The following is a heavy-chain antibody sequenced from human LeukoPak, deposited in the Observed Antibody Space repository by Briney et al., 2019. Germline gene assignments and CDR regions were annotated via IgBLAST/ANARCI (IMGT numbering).Heavy chain of an antibody. Sequence: GGSLRLSCAASGFTFSSYSMNWVRQAPGKGLEWDSSISSSSSYIYYADSVKGRFTISRDNAKNSLYLQMNSLRAEDTAVYYCARVGSYYDFWSGYSGYWGQGTLVTVSS. CDR1: GFTFSSYS. CDR2: ISSSSSYI. CDR3: ARVGSYYDFWSGYSGY. D-gene: IGHD3-3*01. J-gene: IGHJ4*02. V-gene: IGHV3-21*01.